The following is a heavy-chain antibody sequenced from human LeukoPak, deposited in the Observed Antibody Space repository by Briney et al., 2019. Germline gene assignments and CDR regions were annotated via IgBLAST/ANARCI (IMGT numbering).Heavy chain of an antibody. CDR2: IRSKAYGGTT. D-gene: IGHD2-2*01. CDR3: TRTYCSSTSCYENY. CDR1: GFTFGDYA. J-gene: IGHJ4*02. Sequence: PGGSLRLSCTASGFTFGDYAMSWVRQALGKGLEGVGFIRSKAYGGTTEYAASVKGGFTISRDDSKSIAYLQMNSLKTEDTAVYYCTRTYCSSTSCYENYWGQGTLVTVSS. V-gene: IGHV3-49*04.